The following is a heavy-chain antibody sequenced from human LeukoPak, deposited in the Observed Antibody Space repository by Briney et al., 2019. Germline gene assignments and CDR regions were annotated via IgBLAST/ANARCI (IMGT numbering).Heavy chain of an antibody. V-gene: IGHV6-1*01. CDR1: GDSVSSNSAA. CDR2: AYYRSKWYK. D-gene: IGHD3-10*01. Sequence: SQTLSLTCAISGDSVSSNSAAWNWIRQSPSRGLEWLGRAYYRSKWYKDYAEFVKSRVTINTDTSKNQFSLKLNSVTAADTAVYYCASYGSGSYRFDPWGQGTLVTVSS. CDR3: ASYGSGSYRFDP. J-gene: IGHJ5*02.